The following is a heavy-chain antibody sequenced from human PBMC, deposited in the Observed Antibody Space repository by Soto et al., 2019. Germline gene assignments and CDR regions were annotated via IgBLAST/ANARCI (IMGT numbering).Heavy chain of an antibody. CDR3: ARGPTTGGYYSGMDV. CDR2: IYYSGST. D-gene: IGHD1-1*01. J-gene: IGHJ6*02. Sequence: SETLSLTCTVSGGSISSYYWSWIRQPPGKGLEWIGYIYYSGSTNYNPSLKSRVTISVDTSKNQFSLKLSSVTAADTAVYYCARGPTTGGYYSGMDVWGQGTTVTVSS. CDR1: GGSISSYY. V-gene: IGHV4-59*01.